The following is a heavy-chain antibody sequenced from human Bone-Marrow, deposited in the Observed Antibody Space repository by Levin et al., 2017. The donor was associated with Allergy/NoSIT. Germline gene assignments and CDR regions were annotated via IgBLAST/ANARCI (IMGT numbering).Heavy chain of an antibody. J-gene: IGHJ4*02. V-gene: IGHV1-2*06. D-gene: IGHD3-3*01. CDR2: INPYSGGT. CDR1: GYTFTGYY. CDR3: ARGVTITVFGVVINY. Sequence: GESLKISCKTSGYTFTGYYMHWVRQAPGQGLEWMGRINPYSGGTNFAQKFQGRVTMTRDTSISTAYMELSSLKSDDTAVYYCARGVTITVFGVVINYWGQGTLVTVSS.